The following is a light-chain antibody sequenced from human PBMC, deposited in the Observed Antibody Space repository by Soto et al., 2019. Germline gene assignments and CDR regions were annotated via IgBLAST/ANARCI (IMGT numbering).Light chain of an antibody. V-gene: IGKV1-17*01. Sequence: DIQMTQSPSSLSASVGDRVTITCRASQGISDALGWYQQKPGKAPKRLIYAASSLPSGLPSRFSGSGSGTEFTRTISSLPPEDFATYYCLQHNSYPQTFGQGTKVEIK. CDR2: AAS. CDR1: QGISDA. CDR3: LQHNSYPQT. J-gene: IGKJ1*01.